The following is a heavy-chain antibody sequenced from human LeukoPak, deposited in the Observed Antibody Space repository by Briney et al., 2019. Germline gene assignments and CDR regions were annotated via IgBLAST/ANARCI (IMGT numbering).Heavy chain of an antibody. CDR2: IIPIFGIA. Sequence: SVKVSCKASGGTFSSYAISWVRQAPGQGLEWMGRIIPIFGIANYAQKLQGRVTITADKSTSTAYMELSSLRSEDTAVYYCARDQGFGPTNYYYYGMDVWGQGTTVTVSS. J-gene: IGHJ6*02. D-gene: IGHD3-10*01. V-gene: IGHV1-69*04. CDR1: GGTFSSYA. CDR3: ARDQGFGPTNYYYYGMDV.